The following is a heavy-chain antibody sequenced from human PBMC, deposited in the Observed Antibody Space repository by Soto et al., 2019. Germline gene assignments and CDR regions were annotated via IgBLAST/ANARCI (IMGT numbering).Heavy chain of an antibody. J-gene: IGHJ6*02. CDR1: GYTFTSYG. CDR2: ISAYNGNT. Sequence: ASVKVSCKASGYTFTSYGISWVRQAPRQGLEWMGWISAYNGNTNDAQKLQGRVTMTTDTSTSTAYMELRSLRSDDTAVYYCARVEGATVTTGWGAENYNGMDVWSQGTTVTVSS. CDR3: ARVEGATVTTGWGAENYNGMDV. V-gene: IGHV1-18*01. D-gene: IGHD4-4*01.